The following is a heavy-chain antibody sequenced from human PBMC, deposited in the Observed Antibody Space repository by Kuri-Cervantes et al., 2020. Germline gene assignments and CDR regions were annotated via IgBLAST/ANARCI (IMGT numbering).Heavy chain of an antibody. Sequence: ASVKVSCKASGYTFTSYGISWVRQAPGQGLEWMGWISAYNGNTNYAQKLQGRVTMTTDTSTSTAYMELRSLRSDDTAVYYCARDRYDYVWGNSPVGWDYYGMDVWGQGTTVTVSS. CDR1: GYTFTSYG. J-gene: IGHJ6*02. D-gene: IGHD3-16*01. CDR2: ISAYNGNT. V-gene: IGHV1-18*01. CDR3: ARDRYDYVWGNSPVGWDYYGMDV.